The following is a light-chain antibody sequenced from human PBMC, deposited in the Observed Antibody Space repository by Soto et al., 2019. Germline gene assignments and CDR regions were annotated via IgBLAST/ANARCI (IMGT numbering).Light chain of an antibody. V-gene: IGLV2-14*03. Sequence: QSVLTQPASVSGSPGQSITISYTGSSSDVGGYNSVSWYQQHPGKVPKLVIYDVINRPSGISNRFSGSKSGNTASLTISGLQAEDEAHYYCSSYTSISASVIFGGGTKVTVL. CDR2: DVI. J-gene: IGLJ2*01. CDR3: SSYTSISASVI. CDR1: SSDVGGYNS.